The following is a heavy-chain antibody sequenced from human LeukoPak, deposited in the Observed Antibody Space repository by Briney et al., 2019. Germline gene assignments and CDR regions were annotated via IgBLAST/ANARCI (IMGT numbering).Heavy chain of an antibody. CDR3: TQTGYYYGSGRPVVDDY. CDR2: IRSKNNSYAT. Sequence: GGALRLSCAASGFTFIGSAMHWVGQASGKGLEWVGRIRSKNNSYATAYAASVKGRFTISRDDSKNTAYLQMNSLKTEDTDVYYCTQTGYYYGSGRPVVDDYWGQGTLVTVSS. D-gene: IGHD3-10*01. V-gene: IGHV3-73*01. J-gene: IGHJ4*02. CDR1: GFTFIGSA.